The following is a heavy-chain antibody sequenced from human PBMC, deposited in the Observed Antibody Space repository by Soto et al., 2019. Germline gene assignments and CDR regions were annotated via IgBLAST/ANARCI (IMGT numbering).Heavy chain of an antibody. Sequence: VQLVESGGDVVQPGKSLTLSCGASGFTFSGYGMHWVRQAPGNGLEWVSFVSYDGHNKYYGDSVRGRFTIARDNSKRTLFLHMNSLRKDDTAVYYCTFSDSSEVDHWGQGALVTVSA. V-gene: IGHV3-30*03. J-gene: IGHJ4*02. D-gene: IGHD6-6*01. CDR2: VSYDGHNK. CDR3: TFSDSSEVDH. CDR1: GFTFSGYG.